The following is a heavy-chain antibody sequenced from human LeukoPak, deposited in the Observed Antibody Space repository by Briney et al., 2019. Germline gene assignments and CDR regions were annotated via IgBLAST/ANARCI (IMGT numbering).Heavy chain of an antibody. CDR1: GGSSSSSRYY. CDR2: IYYSGST. D-gene: IGHD6-19*01. CDR3: ASSSGWYGY. Sequence: PSETLSLTCTVSGGSSSSSRYYWGWIRQPPGKGLEWIGSIYYSGSTYYNPSLKSRVTISVDTSKNQFSLKLSSVTAADTAVYYCASSSGWYGYWGQGTLVTVSS. J-gene: IGHJ4*02. V-gene: IGHV4-39*01.